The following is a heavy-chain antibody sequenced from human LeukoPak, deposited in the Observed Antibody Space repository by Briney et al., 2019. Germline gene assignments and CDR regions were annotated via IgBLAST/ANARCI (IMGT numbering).Heavy chain of an antibody. CDR2: IWYDGSNK. V-gene: IGHV3-33*01. CDR3: ARGSGWYVIDY. J-gene: IGHJ4*02. CDR1: GFTFSSSG. Sequence: PGGSLRLSCAASGFTFSSSGMHWVRQAPGKGLDWVAVIWYDGSNKYYADSVKGRFTISRDNSKNTLYLQMNSLRAEDTAVYYCARGSGWYVIDYWGQGTLVTVFS. D-gene: IGHD6-19*01.